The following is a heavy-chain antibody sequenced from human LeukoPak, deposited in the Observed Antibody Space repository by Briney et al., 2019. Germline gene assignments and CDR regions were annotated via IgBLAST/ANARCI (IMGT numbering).Heavy chain of an antibody. V-gene: IGHV4-59*08. CDR1: GGSISSYY. J-gene: IGHJ4*02. D-gene: IGHD3-3*01. Sequence: SETLSLTCTVSGGSISSYYWSWIRQPPGKGLEWIGYIYYSGSTNYNPSLKSRVTISVDTSKNQFSLKLSSVTAADTAVYYCARHTIFGVVIIFDHWGQGTLVTVSS. CDR3: ARHTIFGVVIIFDH. CDR2: IYYSGST.